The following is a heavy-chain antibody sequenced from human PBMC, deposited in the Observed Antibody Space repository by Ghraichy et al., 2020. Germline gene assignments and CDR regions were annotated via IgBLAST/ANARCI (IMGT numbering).Heavy chain of an antibody. CDR1: GFTFSSYG. CDR2: IWFDGSNK. V-gene: IGHV3-33*08. J-gene: IGHJ6*01. CDR3: ARGGVVVVVAATDYGMDV. D-gene: IGHD2-15*01. Sequence: GGSLRLSCAASGFTFSSYGMHWVRQAPGKGLEWVAVIWFDGSNKYYADSVKGRFTISRDNSKNTLYLQMNSLRAEDTAVYYCARGGVVVVVAATDYGMDVWGQGTTVPVSS.